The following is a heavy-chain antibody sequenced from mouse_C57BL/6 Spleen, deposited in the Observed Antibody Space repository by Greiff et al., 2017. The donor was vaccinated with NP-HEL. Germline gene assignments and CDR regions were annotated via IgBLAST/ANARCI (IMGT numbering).Heavy chain of an antibody. CDR1: GYSFTGYY. Sequence: EVQLQQSGPELVKPGASVKISCKASGYSFTGYYMNWVKQSPEKSLEWIGEINPSTGGTTYNQKFKAKATLTVDKSSSTAYMQLKSLTSEDSAVYYCARSLYGSGSAYWGQGTTLTVSS. J-gene: IGHJ2*01. CDR2: INPSTGGT. V-gene: IGHV1-42*01. D-gene: IGHD1-1*01. CDR3: ARSLYGSGSAY.